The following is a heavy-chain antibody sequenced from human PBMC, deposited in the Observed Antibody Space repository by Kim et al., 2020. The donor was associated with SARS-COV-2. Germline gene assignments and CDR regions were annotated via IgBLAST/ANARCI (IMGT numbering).Heavy chain of an antibody. Sequence: SETLSLTCTVSGGSISSYYWSWIRQPPGKGLEWIGYIYYSGSTNYNPSLKSRVTISVDTSKNQFSLKLSSVTAADTAVYYCARDLSWYGVGYFDYWGQGTLVTVSS. CDR3: ARDLSWYGVGYFDY. CDR1: GGSISSYY. V-gene: IGHV4-59*01. D-gene: IGHD6-13*01. CDR2: IYYSGST. J-gene: IGHJ4*02.